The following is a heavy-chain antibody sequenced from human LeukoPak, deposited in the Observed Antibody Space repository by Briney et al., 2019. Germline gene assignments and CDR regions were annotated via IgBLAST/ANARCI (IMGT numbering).Heavy chain of an antibody. J-gene: IGHJ6*02. V-gene: IGHV3-9*01. CDR3: AKDTGSGSYRDYYYYGMDV. CDR1: GFTFDDYA. Sequence: GGSLRLSCAAPGFTFDDYAMHWVRQAPGKGLEWVSGISWNSGSIGYADSVKGRFTISRDNAKNSLYLQMNSLRAEDTALYYCAKDTGSGSYRDYYYYGMDVWGQGTTVTVSS. D-gene: IGHD3-10*01. CDR2: ISWNSGSI.